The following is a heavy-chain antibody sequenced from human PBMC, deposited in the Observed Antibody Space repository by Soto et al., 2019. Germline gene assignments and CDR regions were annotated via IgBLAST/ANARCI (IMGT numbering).Heavy chain of an antibody. CDR3: ARGKVSADRGGFDY. CDR1: GGSISSYY. V-gene: IGHV4-59*01. Sequence: SETLSLTCTVSGGSISSYYWSWIRQPPGKGLEWIGYIYYSGSTNYNPSLKSRVTISVDTSKNQFSLKLSSVTAADTAVYYCARGKVSADRGGFDYWGQGTLVTVSS. J-gene: IGHJ4*02. D-gene: IGHD2-8*01. CDR2: IYYSGST.